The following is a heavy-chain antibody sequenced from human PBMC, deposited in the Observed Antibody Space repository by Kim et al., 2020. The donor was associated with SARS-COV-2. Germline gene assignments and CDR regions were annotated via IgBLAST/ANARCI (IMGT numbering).Heavy chain of an antibody. D-gene: IGHD6-19*01. Sequence: GGSLRLSCAASGFTFSTCWMSWVRQAPGKGLEWVANIKQDGSEKYYVDSVKGRFTISRDNAKNSLYLQMNSLRAEDTAVYYCARDGYSSGWYSGHRGWGQGTLVTVSS. CDR3: ARDGYSSGWYSGHRG. CDR1: GFTFSTCW. V-gene: IGHV3-7*03. CDR2: IKQDGSEK. J-gene: IGHJ4*02.